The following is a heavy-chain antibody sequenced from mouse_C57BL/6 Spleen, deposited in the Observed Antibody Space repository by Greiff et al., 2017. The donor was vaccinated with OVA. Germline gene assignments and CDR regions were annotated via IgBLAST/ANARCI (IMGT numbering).Heavy chain of an antibody. V-gene: IGHV2-2*01. J-gene: IGHJ2*01. CDR2: IWSGGST. Sequence: QVQLKQSGPGLVQPSQSLSITCTVSGFSLTSYGVHWVRQSPGKGLEWLGVIWSGGSTDYNAAFISRLSISKDNSKSQVFFKMNSLQADDTAIYYCARSSPSYYFDYWGQGTTLTVSS. CDR3: ARSSPSYYFDY. CDR1: GFSLTSYG.